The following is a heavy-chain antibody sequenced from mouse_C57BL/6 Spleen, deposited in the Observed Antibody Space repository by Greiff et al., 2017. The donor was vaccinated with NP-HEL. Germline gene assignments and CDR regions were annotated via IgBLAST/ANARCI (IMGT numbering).Heavy chain of an antibody. CDR2: IRSKSNNYAT. V-gene: IGHV10-1*01. Sequence: EVQRVESGGGLVQPKGSLKLSCAASGFSFNTYAMNWVRQAPGKGLEWVARIRSKSNNYATYYADSVKDRFTISRDDSESMLYLQMNNLKTEDTAMYYCVRQGDYDVGGRYFDVWGTGTTVTVSS. J-gene: IGHJ1*03. CDR1: GFSFNTYA. D-gene: IGHD2-4*01. CDR3: VRQGDYDVGGRYFDV.